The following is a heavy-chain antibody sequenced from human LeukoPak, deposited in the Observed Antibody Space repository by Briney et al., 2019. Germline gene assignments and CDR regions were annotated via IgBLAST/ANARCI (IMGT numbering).Heavy chain of an antibody. CDR3: ARRGVGPTRLYYFDY. D-gene: IGHD1-26*01. V-gene: IGHV4-34*01. J-gene: IGHJ4*02. Sequence: NLSETLSLTCAVYGGSFSGYYWSWIRQPPGKGLEWIGEINHSGSTNYNPSLKSRVTISVDTSKNQFSLKLSSVTAADTAVYYCARRGVGPTRLYYFDYWGQGTLVTVSS. CDR2: INHSGST. CDR1: GGSFSGYY.